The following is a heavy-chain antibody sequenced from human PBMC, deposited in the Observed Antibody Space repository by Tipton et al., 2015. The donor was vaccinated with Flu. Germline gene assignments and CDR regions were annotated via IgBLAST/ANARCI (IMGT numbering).Heavy chain of an antibody. CDR2: IINSGRST. V-gene: IGHV3-23*01. J-gene: IGHJ4*02. CDR1: GFTVSSNY. Sequence: SLRLSCAASGFTVSSNYMSWVRQAPGKGLEWVSTIINSGRSTYYADSVKGRFTISRDYSKVYLQMNSLRAEDTAIYYCAKVIPEIVSGLDSWGQGTLVTVSS. D-gene: IGHD5/OR15-5a*01. CDR3: AKVIPEIVSGLDS.